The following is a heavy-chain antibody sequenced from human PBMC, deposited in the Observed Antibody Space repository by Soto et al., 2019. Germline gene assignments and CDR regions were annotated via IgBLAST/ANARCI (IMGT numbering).Heavy chain of an antibody. CDR3: ASAQASSVVINDAFDI. D-gene: IGHD3-10*01. Sequence: PGGSLRLSCAASGFTVSSNYMSWVRQAPGKGLEWVSVIYSGGSTYYADSMKGRFTISRDNSKNTLYLQMNSLRAEDTAVYYCASAQASSVVINDAFDIWGQGTMVTVSS. CDR2: IYSGGST. J-gene: IGHJ3*02. V-gene: IGHV3-66*01. CDR1: GFTVSSNY.